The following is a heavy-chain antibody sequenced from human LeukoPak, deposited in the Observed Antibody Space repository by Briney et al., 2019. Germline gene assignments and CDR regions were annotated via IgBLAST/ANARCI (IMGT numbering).Heavy chain of an antibody. CDR2: IHTSGTT. J-gene: IGHJ4*02. D-gene: IGHD6-19*01. V-gene: IGHV4-4*07. CDR3: ARGKWLVVCYFDY. CDR1: GDSLSTYY. Sequence: SETLSLTCTVSGDSLSTYYWSWIRQPAGKGLEWIGRIHTSGTTKYNPSLKRRVTMSLDTSKNQFSLSLSSVTAADTAVYYCARGKWLVVCYFDYWGQGSLVTVSS.